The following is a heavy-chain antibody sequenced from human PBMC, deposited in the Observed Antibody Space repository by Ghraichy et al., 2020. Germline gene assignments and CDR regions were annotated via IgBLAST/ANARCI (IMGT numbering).Heavy chain of an antibody. D-gene: IGHD3-16*02. CDR1: GYTFNRHG. CDR2: INPYNGDT. J-gene: IGHJ4*02. V-gene: IGHV1-18*01. Sequence: ASVKVSCKPSGYTFNRHGIRWVRQAPGQGLEWMGWINPYNGDTNYAQNFQGRLTMTTDTATSTAYMELRSLRSDDTDVYYRARIWTNFMITLGGIIAHPFDYWGQGTLFTVSS. CDR3: ARIWTNFMITLGGIIAHPFDY.